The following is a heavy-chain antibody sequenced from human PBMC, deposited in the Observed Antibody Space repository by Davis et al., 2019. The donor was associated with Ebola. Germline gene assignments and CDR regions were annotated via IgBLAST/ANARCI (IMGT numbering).Heavy chain of an antibody. Sequence: PSETLSLTCSVSGDSMTSGSYYWSWIRQPAGKGLEWIGQIYTSGGTNYNPSLKSRATLSVDTSKNQFSLTLTSVTAADTAMYYCARFWSGLDYWGQGTLVTVSS. V-gene: IGHV4-61*09. CDR2: IYTSGGT. CDR3: ARFWSGLDY. J-gene: IGHJ4*02. D-gene: IGHD3-3*01. CDR1: GDSMTSGSYY.